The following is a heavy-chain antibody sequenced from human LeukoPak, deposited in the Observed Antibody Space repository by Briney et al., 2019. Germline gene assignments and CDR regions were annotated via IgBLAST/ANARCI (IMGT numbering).Heavy chain of an antibody. CDR1: GGSIGGYF. D-gene: IGHD6-19*01. CDR2: IYYSGST. J-gene: IGHJ4*02. Sequence: SETLSLTCTVSGGSIGGYFWTWIRQAPGKGLEWIGHIYYSGSTNYNPSLKSRVTILVDTSKNQFSLKLNSVTAADTAVYYCARRPAGTIDYWGQGTLVTVSS. V-gene: IGHV4-59*12. CDR3: ARRPAGTIDY.